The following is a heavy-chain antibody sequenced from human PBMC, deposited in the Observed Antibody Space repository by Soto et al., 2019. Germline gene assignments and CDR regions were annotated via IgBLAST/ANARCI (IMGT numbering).Heavy chain of an antibody. CDR2: IYPGDSDT. CDR3: ATRGDYFDF. J-gene: IGHJ4*02. CDR1: GIRFTNYC. V-gene: IGHV5-51*01. Sequence: GESLKISCDVSGIRFTNYCIGLVRQMAGKGLEWMGIIYPGDSDTRYSPSFQGQVTISVDKSISTAYLQWSSLKASDSAMYYCATRGDYFDFWGQGTLVTVSS.